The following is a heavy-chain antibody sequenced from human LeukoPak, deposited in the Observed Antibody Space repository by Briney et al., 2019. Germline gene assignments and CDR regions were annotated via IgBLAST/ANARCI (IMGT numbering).Heavy chain of an antibody. CDR2: VYYGRSP. Sequence: QPSETLSLTCTVSGDSISRSTYYWAWIRQPPGKGLEWTGSVYYGRSPYFNPSLESRATISVDTSKNHFSLKMSSVTAADTAVYYCARSSGTGTLSYWGQGTLVTVSS. D-gene: IGHD6-25*01. CDR3: ARSSGTGTLSY. CDR1: GDSISRSTYY. J-gene: IGHJ4*02. V-gene: IGHV4-39*02.